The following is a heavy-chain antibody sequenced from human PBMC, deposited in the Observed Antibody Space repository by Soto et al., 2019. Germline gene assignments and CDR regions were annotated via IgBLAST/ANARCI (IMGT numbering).Heavy chain of an antibody. CDR2: IYYSGST. J-gene: IGHJ4*02. CDR3: ARLGTMVRGPRNPGY. CDR1: GGSISSSSYY. Sequence: SETLSLTCTVSGGSISSSSYYWGWIRQPPGKGLEWIGSIYYSGSTYYNPSLKSRVTISVDTSKNQFSLKLSSVTAADTAVYYCARLGTMVRGPRNPGYWGQGTLVTVSS. V-gene: IGHV4-39*01. D-gene: IGHD3-10*01.